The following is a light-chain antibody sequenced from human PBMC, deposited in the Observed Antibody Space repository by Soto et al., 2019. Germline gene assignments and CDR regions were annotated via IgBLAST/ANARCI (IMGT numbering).Light chain of an antibody. CDR2: GAS. CDR3: QHRGEWPRT. J-gene: IGKJ2*01. Sequence: EIVLTQSPATLSLSPGERATLACRASQSVSNYLAWYQQNPGQAPRLLIYGASNRATGIPARFTGTGSGTDFTLTISRLEPEDFAVYYCQHRGEWPRTFGQGTKLEIK. CDR1: QSVSNY. V-gene: IGKV3-11*01.